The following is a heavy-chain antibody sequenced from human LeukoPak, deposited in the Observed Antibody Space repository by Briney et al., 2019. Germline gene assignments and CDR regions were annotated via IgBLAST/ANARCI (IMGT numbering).Heavy chain of an antibody. V-gene: IGHV3-64D*06. CDR3: AREAGIPPSTQQWPTSVDY. J-gene: IGHJ4*02. D-gene: IGHD5-18*01. Sequence: GGSLRLSCTASGFMFSAHTMHWVRQAPGKGLEFVSAISSNGASTYYADSVKGRFTISRDNSKNTLFLQMSSLRAEDTAVYYCAREAGIPPSTQQWPTSVDYWGQGTLVTVSS. CDR1: GFMFSAHT. CDR2: ISSNGAST.